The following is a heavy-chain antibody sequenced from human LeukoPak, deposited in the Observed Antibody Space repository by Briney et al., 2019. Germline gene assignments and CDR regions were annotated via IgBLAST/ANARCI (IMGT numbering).Heavy chain of an antibody. D-gene: IGHD4-17*01. Sequence: PGGSLRLSCAASGFTFSTYAMSWVRQAPGKGLEWVSIIYSAGSTYYADSVKGRFTISRDNSKNTLYLQMNSLRAEDTAVYYCAKSDDYGDYGTSDYWGQGTLVTVSS. CDR2: IYSAGST. V-gene: IGHV3-66*01. J-gene: IGHJ4*02. CDR1: GFTFSTYA. CDR3: AKSDDYGDYGTSDY.